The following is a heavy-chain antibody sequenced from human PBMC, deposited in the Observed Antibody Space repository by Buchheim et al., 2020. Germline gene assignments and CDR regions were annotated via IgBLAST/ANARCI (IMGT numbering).Heavy chain of an antibody. V-gene: IGHV3-30-3*01. J-gene: IGHJ4*02. CDR1: GFTFSSYA. CDR2: ISYDGSNK. D-gene: IGHD3-22*01. Sequence: QVQLVESGGGVVQPGRSLRLSCAASGFTFSSYAMHWVRQAPGKGLEWVAVISYDGSNKYYADSVKGRFTISRDNSKHTLYLQMNSLRAEDTAVYYCARVPGGHYYDSSGYYRPYYFDYWGQGTL. CDR3: ARVPGGHYYDSSGYYRPYYFDY.